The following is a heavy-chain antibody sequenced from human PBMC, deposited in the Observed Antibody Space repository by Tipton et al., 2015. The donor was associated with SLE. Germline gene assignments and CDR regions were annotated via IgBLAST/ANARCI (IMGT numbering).Heavy chain of an antibody. D-gene: IGHD6-13*01. CDR2: IYYSGST. Sequence: TLSLTCTVSGCSISSSSYYWGWIRQPPGKGLEWIGSIYYSGSTYYNPSLKSRVTISVDTSKNQFSLKLSSVTAADTAVYYCARAGQQLVRTLDYWGQGTLVTVSS. CDR1: GCSISSSSYY. J-gene: IGHJ4*02. CDR3: ARAGQQLVRTLDY. V-gene: IGHV4-39*01.